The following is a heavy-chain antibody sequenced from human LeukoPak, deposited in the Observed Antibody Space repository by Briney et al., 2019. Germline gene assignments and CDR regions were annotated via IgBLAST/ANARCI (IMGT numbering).Heavy chain of an antibody. Sequence: PSETLSLTCTVSGGSISSYYGSWIRQPPGKGLEWIGYIYYSGSTNYNPSVKSRVTISVDTSKNKFSLKLSSVTAADTTVYYCARDGGYYDSSGYYTPSFDYWGQGTLVTVSS. CDR1: GGSISSYY. V-gene: IGHV4-59*01. D-gene: IGHD3-22*01. J-gene: IGHJ4*02. CDR3: ARDGGYYDSSGYYTPSFDY. CDR2: IYYSGST.